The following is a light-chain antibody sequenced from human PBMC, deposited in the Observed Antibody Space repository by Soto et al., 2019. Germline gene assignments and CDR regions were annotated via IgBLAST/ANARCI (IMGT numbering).Light chain of an antibody. J-gene: IGKJ4*01. CDR1: QSVSSY. CDR2: DTS. Sequence: EILLTQSPTTPSLSPGEKATLSRRASQSVSSYLAWYQQKPGQAPRLLIYDTSNRASGIPARFSGSGSGTEFNLTISSLQSEDFGVYYCQQYNNWPRATFGGGTKVDI. V-gene: IGKV3-11*01. CDR3: QQYNNWPRAT.